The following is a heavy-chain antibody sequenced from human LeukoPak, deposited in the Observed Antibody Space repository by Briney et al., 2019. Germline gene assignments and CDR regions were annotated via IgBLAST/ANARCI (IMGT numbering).Heavy chain of an antibody. CDR3: TTCLNGAGQPVAIYYYGMDV. J-gene: IGHJ6*02. CDR2: FDPEDGET. CDR1: GYTFTAHY. Sequence: ASVKVSCKTSGYTFTAHYIHWVRQAPGGALEWMGGFDPEDGETVYAPKVQGRVTMTEDTSADTAYMELSSLRSEDTAVYYCTTCLNGAGQPVAIYYYGMDVWGQGTTVTVSS. V-gene: IGHV1-24*01. D-gene: IGHD2-2*01.